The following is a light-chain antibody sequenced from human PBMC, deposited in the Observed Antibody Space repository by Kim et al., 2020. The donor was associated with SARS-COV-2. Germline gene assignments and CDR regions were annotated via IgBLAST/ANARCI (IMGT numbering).Light chain of an antibody. J-gene: IGKJ4*01. CDR3: QQRSNWPLT. Sequence: LSPGERATLSCRASQSVSSSLAWYQQKPGQAPRLLIYDASNRATGIPARFSGSGSGTDFTLTISSLEPEDFAVYYCQQRSNWPLTFGGGTKVEIK. V-gene: IGKV3-11*01. CDR2: DAS. CDR1: QSVSSS.